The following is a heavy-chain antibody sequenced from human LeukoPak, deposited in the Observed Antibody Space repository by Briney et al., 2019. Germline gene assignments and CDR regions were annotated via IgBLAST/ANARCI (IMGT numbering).Heavy chain of an antibody. CDR1: GFTLSNHW. J-gene: IGHJ4*02. CDR3: ARDPFEL. Sequence: GGSLRLSREASGFTLSNHWMTWVRQAPGKGLEWVATIKQGGSDKFYVDSVKGRFTISGDNARNSLYLQMNSLRAEDTAVYYCARDPFELWGQGTLVTVSS. D-gene: IGHD1-26*01. CDR2: IKQGGSDK. V-gene: IGHV3-7*01.